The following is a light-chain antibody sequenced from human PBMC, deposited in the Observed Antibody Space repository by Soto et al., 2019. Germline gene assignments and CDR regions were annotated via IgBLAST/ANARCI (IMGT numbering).Light chain of an antibody. CDR3: QQYNSYPWT. CDR2: KAS. Sequence: DIQMPQSPFTLSASVGDRVTITCRASQSISSWLAWYQQKPGKAPKLLIYKASTLESGVPSNFSGSGSGTEFTLTISSLQPEDFATYYCQQYNSYPWTFGQGTKVDI. J-gene: IGKJ1*01. CDR1: QSISSW. V-gene: IGKV1-5*03.